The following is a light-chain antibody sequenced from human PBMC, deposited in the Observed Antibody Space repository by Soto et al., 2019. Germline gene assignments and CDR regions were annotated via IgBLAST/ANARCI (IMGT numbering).Light chain of an antibody. V-gene: IGLV2-8*01. Sequence: QSALTQPPSASGSPGQSVTISFTGTSSDVGGSNFVSWYQQHPGKAPKLMIYEVSKRPSGVPARFSGSKSGNTASLTVSGLQAEDEADYYCSSSAGGYTWVFGGGTKLTVL. CDR2: EVS. J-gene: IGLJ3*02. CDR1: SSDVGGSNF. CDR3: SSSAGGYTWV.